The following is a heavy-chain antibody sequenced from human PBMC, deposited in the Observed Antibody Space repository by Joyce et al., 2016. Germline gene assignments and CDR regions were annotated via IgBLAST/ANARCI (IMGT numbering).Heavy chain of an antibody. V-gene: IGHV1-46*01. CDR3: ARDTAMATGYYYYGMDV. J-gene: IGHJ6*04. CDR2: INPSGGST. CDR1: GYTFTNYY. D-gene: IGHD5-18*01. Sequence: QVQLVQSGAEVKKPGASVKVSCKASGYTFTNYYMHWVRQAPGQGLEWMGIINPSGGSTNSAQKYQGRVTMTRDTATSTVYMELSSLRSEDTAVYYCARDTAMATGYYYYGMDVWGKGTTVTVSS.